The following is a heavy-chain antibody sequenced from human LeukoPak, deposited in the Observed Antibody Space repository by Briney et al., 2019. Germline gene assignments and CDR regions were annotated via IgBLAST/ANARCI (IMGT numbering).Heavy chain of an antibody. CDR1: GFTFSNYA. D-gene: IGHD3-22*01. J-gene: IGHJ4*02. Sequence: GGSLILSCAASGFTFSNYAMHWVRQAPGEGLEYVSTISRNGGSTYYTNSVKGRFTISRDNSKNTLYLQMGSLRAEDMAVYYCARGRLVVTGFENWGQGTLVTVSS. CDR2: ISRNGGST. CDR3: ARGRLVVTGFEN. V-gene: IGHV3-64*01.